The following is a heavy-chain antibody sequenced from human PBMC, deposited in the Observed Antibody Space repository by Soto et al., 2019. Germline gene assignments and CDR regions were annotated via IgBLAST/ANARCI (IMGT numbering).Heavy chain of an antibody. CDR1: GDSVSSNSAA. J-gene: IGHJ4*02. CDR2: TYYRSKWYN. V-gene: IGHV6-1*01. Sequence: PSQTLSLTCAISGDSVSSNSAAWNWIRQSPSRGLEWLGRTYYRSKWYNDYAVSVKSRITINPDTSKNQFSLQLNSVTPEDTAVYYCARERIMITFGGVIVKFPYDYWGQGTLVTVSS. D-gene: IGHD3-16*02. CDR3: ARERIMITFGGVIVKFPYDY.